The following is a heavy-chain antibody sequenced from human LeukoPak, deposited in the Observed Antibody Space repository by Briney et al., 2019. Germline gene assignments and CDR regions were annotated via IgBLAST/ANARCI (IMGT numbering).Heavy chain of an antibody. CDR1: GFTFSDYY. Sequence: PGGSLRLSCAASGFTFSDYYMSWIRQAPGKGLEWVSYISSSGSTIYYADSVKGRFTISRDNAKTSLYLQMNSLRAKDTAVYYCARDRAWAGRYYYGMDVWGQGTTVTVSS. CDR2: ISSSGSTI. V-gene: IGHV3-11*01. J-gene: IGHJ6*02. CDR3: ARDRAWAGRYYYGMDV. D-gene: IGHD2-21*01.